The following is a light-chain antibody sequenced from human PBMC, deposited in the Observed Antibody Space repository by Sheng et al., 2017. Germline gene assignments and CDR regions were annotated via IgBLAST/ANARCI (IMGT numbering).Light chain of an antibody. CDR2: KDS. CDR3: QSADSSGTSQV. V-gene: IGLV3-25*03. J-gene: IGLJ3*02. CDR1: ALPKQY. Sequence: SYELTQPPSVSVSPGQTARITCSGDALPKQYAYWYQQKPGQAPVLVIYKDSERPSGIPERFSGSSSGTTVTLTISGVQAEDEADYYCQSADSSGTSQVFGGGTEADRP.